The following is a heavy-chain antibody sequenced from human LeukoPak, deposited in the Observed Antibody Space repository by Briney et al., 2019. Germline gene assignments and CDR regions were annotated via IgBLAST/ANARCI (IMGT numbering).Heavy chain of an antibody. CDR2: IYYSGST. J-gene: IGHJ4*02. Sequence: SETLSLTCTVSGGSISSYYWSWIWQPPGKGPEWIGYIYYSGSTNYNPSHKSRVTISVDTSKNQFSLKLSSVTAADTAVYYCARGSTFKGYYFDYWGQGTLVTVSS. CDR1: GGSISSYY. CDR3: ARGSTFKGYYFDY. V-gene: IGHV4-59*01. D-gene: IGHD2-2*01.